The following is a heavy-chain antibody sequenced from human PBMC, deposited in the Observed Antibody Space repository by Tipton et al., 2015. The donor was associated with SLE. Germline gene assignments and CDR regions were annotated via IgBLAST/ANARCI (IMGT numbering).Heavy chain of an antibody. CDR2: ISGSGGNT. CDR1: GFTFTTYA. D-gene: IGHD6-19*01. V-gene: IGHV3-23*01. CDR3: AKGPHSSGWFDP. J-gene: IGHJ5*02. Sequence: GSLRLSCAASGFTFTTYAMSWVRQAPGKGLEWVSAISGSGGNTYYADSVKGRFTISRDNSKNTLYLQMNNLRAEDTAVYHCAKGPHSSGWFDPWGQGTLVTVSS.